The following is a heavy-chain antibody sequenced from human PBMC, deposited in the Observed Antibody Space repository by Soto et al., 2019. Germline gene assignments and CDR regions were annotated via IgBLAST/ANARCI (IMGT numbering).Heavy chain of an antibody. CDR1: GFTFSSYG. V-gene: IGHV3-30*18. CDR3: AKAGGGFGDCVHH. D-gene: IGHD3-10*01. CDR2: ILYDGSDK. Sequence: PGGSLRLSCAASGFTFSSYGMHWVRQAPGKGLEWVTGILYDGSDKCYADSVKGRFTISRENSKNTLYLQMNSLRTEDSAVYYCAKAGGGFGDCVHHWGQVTPVTVSS. J-gene: IGHJ4*02.